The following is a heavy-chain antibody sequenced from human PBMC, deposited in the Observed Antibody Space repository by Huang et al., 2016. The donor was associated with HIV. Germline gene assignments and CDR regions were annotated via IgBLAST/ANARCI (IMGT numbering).Heavy chain of an antibody. D-gene: IGHD6-19*01. J-gene: IGHJ4*02. CDR2: IGPNSGKT. Sequence: HVQLVQSGADVKKPGASVKVSCKASGYTFASYGINRVRQAPGQGLEWMGWIGPNSGKTNHAQKLQGRVTRTTDTTTSTAYMELRILTSDDTAVYYCARDATGYGTGWSTEFDYWGQGTLVTVSS. CDR1: GYTFASYG. V-gene: IGHV1-18*04. CDR3: ARDATGYGTGWSTEFDY.